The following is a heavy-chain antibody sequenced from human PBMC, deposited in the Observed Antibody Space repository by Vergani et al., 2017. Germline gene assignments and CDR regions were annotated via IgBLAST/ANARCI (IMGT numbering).Heavy chain of an antibody. D-gene: IGHD2-2*01. CDR2: ISYDGSNK. Sequence: QVQLVESGGGVVQPGRSLRLSCAASGFTFSSYGMHWVRQAPGKGLEWVAVISYDGSNKYYADSVKGRFTISRDNSKNTLYLQMNSLRAEDTAVYYCAKNPRYRSSTSCRALVWGQGTTVTVSS. CDR1: GFTFSSYG. V-gene: IGHV3-30*18. J-gene: IGHJ6*02. CDR3: AKNPRYRSSTSCRALV.